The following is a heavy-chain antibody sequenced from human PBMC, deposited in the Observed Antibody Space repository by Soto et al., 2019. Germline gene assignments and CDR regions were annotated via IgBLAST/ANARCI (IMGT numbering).Heavy chain of an antibody. CDR3: TTDFYDYIWGSYRSDAFDI. D-gene: IGHD3-16*02. J-gene: IGHJ3*02. CDR2: IKSKTDGGTT. CDR1: GFTFSNAW. Sequence: GVSLRLSCAASGFTFSNAWMSWVRQAPGKWLEWVGRIKSKTDGGTTDYAAPVKGRFTISRDDSKNTLYLQMNSLKTEDTAVYYCTTDFYDYIWGSYRSDAFDIWGQGTMVTVSS. V-gene: IGHV3-15*01.